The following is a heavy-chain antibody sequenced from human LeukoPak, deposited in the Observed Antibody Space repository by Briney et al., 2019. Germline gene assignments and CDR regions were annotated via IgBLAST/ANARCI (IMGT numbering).Heavy chain of an antibody. CDR1: GYTFTSYY. Sequence: ASVKVSCKASGYTFTSYYMHWVRQAAGQGLEWMGIINPSGGSTSYAQKFQGRVTMTRDTSTSTVYMEVSSLRSEDTAVYYCARGTANFWSGYSSHFDYWGQGTLVTVSS. CDR2: INPSGGST. D-gene: IGHD3-3*01. V-gene: IGHV1-46*01. CDR3: ARGTANFWSGYSSHFDY. J-gene: IGHJ4*02.